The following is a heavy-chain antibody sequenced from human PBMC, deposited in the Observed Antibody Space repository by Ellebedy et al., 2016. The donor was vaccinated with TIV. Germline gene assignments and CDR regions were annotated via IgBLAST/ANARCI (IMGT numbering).Heavy chain of an antibody. J-gene: IGHJ1*01. CDR3: MRRWS. V-gene: IGHV3-66*04. D-gene: IGHD2-15*01. CDR1: EFTVANNY. Sequence: PGGSLRLSCAASEFTVANNYLAWVPQAPGKGLEWVSLIYSGGTTYYADSVKGRFTISRDSSKNTLYLQMNSLRSEDSAVYYCMRRWSWGQGTLVTVSS. CDR2: IYSGGTT.